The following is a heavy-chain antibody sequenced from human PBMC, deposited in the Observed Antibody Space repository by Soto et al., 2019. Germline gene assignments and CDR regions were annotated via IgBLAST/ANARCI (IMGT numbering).Heavy chain of an antibody. J-gene: IGHJ4*02. V-gene: IGHV1-69*19. CDR2: ISPMFGAA. CDR3: AREVQVHTPAFVY. D-gene: IGHD3-10*01. Sequence: QVQLVQSGAEMKKPGSSVKVSCQSSGGTFNTYAMNWVRQAPGQGPEWMGDISPMFGAANYAPKVQGRVTITADESTGTSYMQLSSLTSEDTALYFCAREVQVHTPAFVYWGQGTLFTVSS. CDR1: GGTFNTYA.